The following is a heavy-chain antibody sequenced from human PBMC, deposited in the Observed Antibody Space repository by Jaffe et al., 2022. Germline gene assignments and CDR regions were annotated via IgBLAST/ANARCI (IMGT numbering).Heavy chain of an antibody. CDR3: ARPLTSGYSSGWSDY. CDR2: IYYSGST. J-gene: IGHJ4*02. Sequence: QLQLQESGPGLVKPSETLSLTCTVSGGSISSSSYYWGWIRQPPGKGLEWIGSIYYSGSTYYNPSLKSRVTISVDTSKNQFSLKLSSVTAADTAVYYCARPLTSGYSSGWSDYWGQGTLVTVSS. V-gene: IGHV4-39*01. D-gene: IGHD6-19*01. CDR1: GGSISSSSYY.